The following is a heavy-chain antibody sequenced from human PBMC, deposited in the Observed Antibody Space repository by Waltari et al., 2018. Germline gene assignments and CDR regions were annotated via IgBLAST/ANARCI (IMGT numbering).Heavy chain of an antibody. CDR1: GFTVSSHY. J-gene: IGHJ3*02. V-gene: IGHV3-53*02. D-gene: IGHD6-19*01. CDR2: IYSGGST. Sequence: EVQLVETGGGLIQPGGSLRLSCAASGFTVSSHYMSWVRRAPGKGLEWVSVIYSGGSTYYADSVKGRFTISRDNSKNTLYLQMNSLRAEDTAVYYCAREISSGWFDAFDIWGQGTMVTVSS. CDR3: AREISSGWFDAFDI.